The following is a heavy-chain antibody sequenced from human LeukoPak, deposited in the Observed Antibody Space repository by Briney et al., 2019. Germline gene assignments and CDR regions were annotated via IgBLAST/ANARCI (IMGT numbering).Heavy chain of an antibody. J-gene: IGHJ4*02. D-gene: IGHD2-2*02. CDR1: GGSISSYY. CDR2: IYYSGTT. Sequence: TSETLSLTCTVSGGSISSYYWSWIRQPPGKGLEWIGYIYYSGTTNYNPSLKSRVTISVDRSENQFSLRLSSVTAADTAVYYCARSRAGYCSSTSCYNKGQDPYYFDYWGQGTLVTVSS. CDR3: ARSRAGYCSSTSCYNKGQDPYYFDY. V-gene: IGHV4-59*12.